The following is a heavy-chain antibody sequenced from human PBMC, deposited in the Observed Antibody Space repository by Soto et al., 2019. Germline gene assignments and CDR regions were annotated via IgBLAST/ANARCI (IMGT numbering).Heavy chain of an antibody. Sequence: EVQLVESGGGLVQPGGSLRLSCAASGFTFSTHSMNWVRQAPGKGLEWISYITSSSVTMYADSVKGRFTISRDNAKNSLYLQMNSLRAEDTALYFCVGEVWFQLIYWGQGTLVTVSS. V-gene: IGHV3-48*01. CDR3: VGEVWFQLIY. D-gene: IGHD2-2*01. J-gene: IGHJ4*02. CDR2: ITSSSVTM. CDR1: GFTFSTHS.